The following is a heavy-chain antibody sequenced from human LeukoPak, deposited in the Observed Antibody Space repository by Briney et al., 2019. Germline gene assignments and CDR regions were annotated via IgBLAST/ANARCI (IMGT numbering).Heavy chain of an antibody. J-gene: IGHJ4*02. CDR3: ARRGYSYDFDY. Sequence: GASLKISCQGFGYSFTTYWIGWVRQLPGKGLEWMGIIYPDDSDTRYSPSFQGQVTISADKSISTAYLQWSSLKASDTAMYYCARRGYSYDFDYWGQGTLVTGSS. CDR2: IYPDDSDT. V-gene: IGHV5-51*01. D-gene: IGHD5-18*01. CDR1: GYSFTTYW.